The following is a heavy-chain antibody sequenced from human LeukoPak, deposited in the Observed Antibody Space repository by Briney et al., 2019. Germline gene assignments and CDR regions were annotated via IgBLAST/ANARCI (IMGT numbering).Heavy chain of an antibody. Sequence: PSETLSLTCTVSGGSISSHYWSWIRQPPGKGLEWIGYIYYSGSTNYNPSLKSRVTISVDTSKNQFSLKLCSVTAADTAVYYCARGKDYYDSSGYSNWFDPWGQGTLVTVSS. CDR1: GGSISSHY. CDR2: IYYSGST. J-gene: IGHJ5*02. CDR3: ARGKDYYDSSGYSNWFDP. V-gene: IGHV4-59*11. D-gene: IGHD3-22*01.